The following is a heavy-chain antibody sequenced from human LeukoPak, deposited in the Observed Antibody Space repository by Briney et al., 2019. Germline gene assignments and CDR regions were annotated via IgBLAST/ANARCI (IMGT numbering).Heavy chain of an antibody. CDR1: GGSISSSSYY. Sequence: SETLSLTCTVSGGSISSSSYYWGWIRQSPGKGLEWIGSIYYSGSTYYNPSLKSRVTISVDTSKNQFSLKLSSVTAADTAVYYCARQALNCGGDCYSGNYFDYWGQGTLVTVSS. V-gene: IGHV4-39*01. CDR2: IYYSGST. D-gene: IGHD2-21*02. J-gene: IGHJ4*02. CDR3: ARQALNCGGDCYSGNYFDY.